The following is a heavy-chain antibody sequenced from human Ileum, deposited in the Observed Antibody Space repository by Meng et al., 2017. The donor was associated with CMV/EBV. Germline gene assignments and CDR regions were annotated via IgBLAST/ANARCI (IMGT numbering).Heavy chain of an antibody. J-gene: IGHJ6*02. D-gene: IGHD2-2*01. CDR1: GYTFTSYD. V-gene: IGHV1-8*01. CDR2: MNPNSGNT. CDR3: ARKYCSSFSCKGGHGMDV. Sequence: ASVKVSCKASGYTFTSYDINWVRQATGQGLEWMGWMNPNSGNTGYAQKFQGRVTMTRNTSISTAYMELSSLRSEDTAVYYCARKYCSSFSCKGGHGMDVWGQGTTVTVSS.